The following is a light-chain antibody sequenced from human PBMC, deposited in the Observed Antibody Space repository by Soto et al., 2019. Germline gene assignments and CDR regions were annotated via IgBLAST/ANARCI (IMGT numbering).Light chain of an antibody. CDR1: QGISDY. CDR2: GAS. Sequence: DIQLTQSPSFLSASVGDRVTISCRASQGISDYLAWYQQKPGKAPKLLIYGASTLQSGVPSRFSGSASGTEFTLTISSLHPEDFATYFCQQFNAYPLTFGGGTKLEIK. J-gene: IGKJ4*01. V-gene: IGKV1-9*01. CDR3: QQFNAYPLT.